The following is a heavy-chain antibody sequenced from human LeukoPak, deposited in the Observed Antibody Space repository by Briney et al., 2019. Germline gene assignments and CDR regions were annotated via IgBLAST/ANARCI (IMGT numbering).Heavy chain of an antibody. Sequence: PSETLSLTCAVYGGSFSGYHWSWIRQPPGKGLEWIGEINHSGSTNYNPSLKSRVTISVDTSKNQFSLKLSSVTAADTAVYYCARQLVRYWFDPWGQGTLVTVSS. CDR3: ARQLVRYWFDP. V-gene: IGHV4-34*01. J-gene: IGHJ5*02. CDR2: INHSGST. CDR1: GGSFSGYH. D-gene: IGHD6-6*01.